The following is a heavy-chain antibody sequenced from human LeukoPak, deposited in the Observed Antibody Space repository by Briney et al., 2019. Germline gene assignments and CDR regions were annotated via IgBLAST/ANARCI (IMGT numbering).Heavy chain of an antibody. V-gene: IGHV1-2*02. CDR2: INPNSGGT. J-gene: IGHJ6*03. CDR1: GGTFSSYA. Sequence: ASVKVSCKASGGTFSSYAISWVRQAPAQGLEGMGWINPNSGGTNYAQKFQGRVTMTRDTSISTAYMELSRLSSDDTAVYYCARRAHYYYYYYMDVWGKGTTVTVSS. CDR3: ARRAHYYYYYYMDV.